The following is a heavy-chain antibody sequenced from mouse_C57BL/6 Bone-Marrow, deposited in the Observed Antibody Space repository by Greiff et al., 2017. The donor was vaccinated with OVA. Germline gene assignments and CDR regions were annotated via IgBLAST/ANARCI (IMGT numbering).Heavy chain of an antibody. CDR3: TTGYAMDY. CDR2: IDPENGDT. Sequence: EVKLVESGAELVRPGASVKLSCTASGFNIKDDYMHWVKQRPEQGLEWIGWIDPENGDTEYASKFQGKATITADTSSNTAYLQLSSLTSEDTAVYYCTTGYAMDYWGQGTSVTVSS. J-gene: IGHJ4*01. CDR1: GFNIKDDY. V-gene: IGHV14-4*01.